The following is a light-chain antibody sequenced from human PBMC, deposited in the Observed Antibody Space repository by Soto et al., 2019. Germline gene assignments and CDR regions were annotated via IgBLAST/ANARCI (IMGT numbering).Light chain of an antibody. CDR3: QQYNNWPWT. CDR1: QSISDT. CDR2: GAS. Sequence: EIVMTQSPATLSVSPGGRVTLSCRASQSISDTIAWYQQKPGQAPRLLIYGASAMPTGFPARFSGSGSGTDFTLTISSLQSEDFAVYYCQQYNNWPWTFGQGTKVEIK. J-gene: IGKJ1*01. V-gene: IGKV3-15*01.